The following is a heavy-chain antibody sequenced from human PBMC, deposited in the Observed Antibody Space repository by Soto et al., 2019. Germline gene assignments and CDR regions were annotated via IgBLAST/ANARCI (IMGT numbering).Heavy chain of an antibody. Sequence: QVQLQESGPGLVKPSQPLSLTCTVSGGSISSGGYYWSWIRQHPGKGLAWIGYIYYSGSTYYNPSLKSRVTISVDTSKNQFSLKLSSVTAADMAVYYCARATGDYYYYYYMDVWGKGTTVTVSS. CDR1: GGSISSGGYY. V-gene: IGHV4-31*03. D-gene: IGHD7-27*01. J-gene: IGHJ6*03. CDR3: ARATGDYYYYYYMDV. CDR2: IYYSGST.